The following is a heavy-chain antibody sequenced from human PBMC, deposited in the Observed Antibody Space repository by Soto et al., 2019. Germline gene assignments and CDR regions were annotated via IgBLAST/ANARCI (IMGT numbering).Heavy chain of an antibody. CDR1: GYTFTGYY. D-gene: IGHD5-18*01. CDR2: INPNSGGT. J-gene: IGHJ4*02. Sequence: ASVKVSCKASGYTFTGYYMHWVRQAPGQGLEWMGWINPNSGGTNYAQKFQGRVTMTRDTSISTAYMELSRLRSDDTAVYYCAAEDTAMVYYYYGMDYWGQGTLVTVSS. CDR3: AAEDTAMVYYYYGMDY. V-gene: IGHV1-2*02.